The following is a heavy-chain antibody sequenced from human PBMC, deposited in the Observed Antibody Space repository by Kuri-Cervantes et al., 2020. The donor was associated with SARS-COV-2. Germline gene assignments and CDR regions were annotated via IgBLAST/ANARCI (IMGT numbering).Heavy chain of an antibody. J-gene: IGHJ4*02. D-gene: IGHD1-26*01. CDR2: INHSGST. V-gene: IGHV4-59*01. CDR3: ARDLIVGVTGNFDYFDY. CDR1: GGSISSYY. Sequence: SETLSLTCTVSGGSISSYYWSWIRQPPGKGLEWIGEINHSGSTNYNPSLKSRVTISVDTSKNQFSLKLSSVTAADTAVYYCARDLIVGVTGNFDYFDYWGQGTLVTVSS.